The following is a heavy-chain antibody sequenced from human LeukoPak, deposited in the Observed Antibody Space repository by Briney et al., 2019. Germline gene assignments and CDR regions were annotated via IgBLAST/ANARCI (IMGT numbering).Heavy chain of an antibody. Sequence: SQTLSLTCAISGDSVSSNSAAWNWIRQSPSRGLESLGRTYYRSNWYSDYAISMKGRITINPDTSKNQFSLQLNSVTPEDTAVYYCARYYGDAFDIWGQGTMVTVSS. J-gene: IGHJ3*02. CDR2: TYYRSNWYS. D-gene: IGHD3-3*01. CDR3: ARYYGDAFDI. CDR1: GDSVSSNSAA. V-gene: IGHV6-1*01.